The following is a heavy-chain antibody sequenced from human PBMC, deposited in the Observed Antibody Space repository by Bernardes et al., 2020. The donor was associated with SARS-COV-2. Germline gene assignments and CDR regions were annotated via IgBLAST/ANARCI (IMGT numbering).Heavy chain of an antibody. CDR3: VRSDLTHGSHS. D-gene: IGHD3-10*01. V-gene: IGHV4-38-2*01. J-gene: IGHJ4*02. CDR1: GYSINSGYY. CDR2: IYHSGTT. Sequence: SEPLSLTCDVSGYSINSGYYWGWIRQSPGKGLQWIASIYHSGTTYYNPSLKSRVTISVDTSKNQFSLRVNSVTAADTAVYYCVRSDLTHGSHSWGQGTLVTVSA.